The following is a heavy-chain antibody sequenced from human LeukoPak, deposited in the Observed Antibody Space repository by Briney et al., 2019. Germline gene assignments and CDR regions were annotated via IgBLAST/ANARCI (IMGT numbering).Heavy chain of an antibody. CDR2: INPSDGTT. CDR3: ARAPANKYDSRLPEDY. Sequence: RASVKVSCKASGYTFTGYYIHWVRQVPGQGLEWMGIINPSDGTTSYAQKFQGRVTMTRDTSTSTVYMEVRSLRSEDTAVYYCARAPANKYDSRLPEDYWGQGTLVTVSS. D-gene: IGHD3-22*01. V-gene: IGHV1-46*01. CDR1: GYTFTGYY. J-gene: IGHJ4*02.